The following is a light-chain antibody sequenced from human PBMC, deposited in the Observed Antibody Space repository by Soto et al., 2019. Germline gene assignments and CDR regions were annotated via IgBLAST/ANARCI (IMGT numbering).Light chain of an antibody. Sequence: DIQMTQSPSTPSASVGDRVTITCRASQSISSWLAWYQQKPGEAPKLLIYKASTLQSGVPSRFSGSGSGTEFSLTISSLQPDDFATYYCHQYSTYSYTFGQGTKLEI. J-gene: IGKJ2*01. CDR2: KAS. CDR3: HQYSTYSYT. CDR1: QSISSW. V-gene: IGKV1-5*03.